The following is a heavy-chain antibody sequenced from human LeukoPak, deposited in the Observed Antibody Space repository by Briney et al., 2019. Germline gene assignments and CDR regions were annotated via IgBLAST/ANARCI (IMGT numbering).Heavy chain of an antibody. CDR3: ALNYHFDY. J-gene: IGHJ4*02. CDR2: INHSGST. CDR1: GGSFSGYY. Sequence: SETLSLTCAVCGGSFSGYYWSWIRQPPGKGLEWIGEINHSGSTNYNPSLKSRVTISVGTSKNQFSLKLSSVTAADTAVYYCALNYHFDYWGQGTLVTVSS. D-gene: IGHD4-11*01. V-gene: IGHV4-34*01.